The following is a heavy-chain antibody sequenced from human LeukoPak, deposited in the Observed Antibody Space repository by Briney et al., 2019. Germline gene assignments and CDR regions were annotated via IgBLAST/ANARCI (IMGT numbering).Heavy chain of an antibody. Sequence: GGSLRLSCAASGFTFSSYAMSWVRQAPGKGLEWVSAISGSGGSTYYADSVKGRFTISRDNSKNTLYLQMNSLRAEDTAVYYCAKDPGKRQNYYDRSGYYRSYWGQGTLVTVSS. CDR1: GFTFSSYA. J-gene: IGHJ4*02. D-gene: IGHD3-22*01. CDR2: ISGSGGST. CDR3: AKDPGKRQNYYDRSGYYRSY. V-gene: IGHV3-23*01.